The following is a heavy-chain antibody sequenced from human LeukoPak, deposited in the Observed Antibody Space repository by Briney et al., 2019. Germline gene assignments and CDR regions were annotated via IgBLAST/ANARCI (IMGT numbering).Heavy chain of an antibody. Sequence: GGSLRLSCAASGFTFNIYAMSWVRQAPGKGLEWVSAISGSGGNTYYADSVKGRFTLSRDNSKNTLYLQMNSLRAEDTAVYYCAKTVRITMVRGVITPPYFDYWGQGTLVTVSS. J-gene: IGHJ4*02. CDR2: ISGSGGNT. CDR1: GFTFNIYA. D-gene: IGHD3-10*01. V-gene: IGHV3-23*01. CDR3: AKTVRITMVRGVITPPYFDY.